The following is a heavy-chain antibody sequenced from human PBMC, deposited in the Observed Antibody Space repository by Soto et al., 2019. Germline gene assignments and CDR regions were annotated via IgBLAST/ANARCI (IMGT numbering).Heavy chain of an antibody. CDR1: EFTFSVYS. CDR3: TRDRVKIRGGYYHYYGMDV. Sequence: DVQLEESGGGLVKPGGSLRLSCVASEFTFSVYSMNWVRQAPGKGLEWVSSISSGSSYIYYADSVKGRFTISRDNDKRSLFLHMNSLRVYDTAVYYCTRDRVKIRGGYYHYYGMDVWGHGTTVTVAS. CDR2: ISSGSSYI. D-gene: IGHD3-10*01. J-gene: IGHJ6*02. V-gene: IGHV3-21*02.